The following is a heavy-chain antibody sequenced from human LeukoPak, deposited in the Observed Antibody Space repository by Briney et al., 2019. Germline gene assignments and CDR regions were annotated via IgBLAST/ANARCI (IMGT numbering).Heavy chain of an antibody. D-gene: IGHD1-1*01. CDR2: IYYSGST. V-gene: IGHV4-59*08. CDR1: GGSISSYY. CDR3: ARLLYTTGTTSWGFDP. J-gene: IGHJ5*02. Sequence: NPSETETLLCTVSGGSISSYYWSWIRQPPGKGLEWIGYIYYSGSTNYNPSLKSRVTISVDASKNQFSLKLSSVTAADTAVYYCARLLYTTGTTSWGFDPWGQGTMATVSS.